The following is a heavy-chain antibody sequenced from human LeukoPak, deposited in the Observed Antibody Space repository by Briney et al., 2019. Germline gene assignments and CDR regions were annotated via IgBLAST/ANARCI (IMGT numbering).Heavy chain of an antibody. V-gene: IGHV3-74*01. CDR3: ARDGSSWSNWLDP. CDR2: INSDGSST. CDR1: GFTFSNYW. D-gene: IGHD6-13*01. Sequence: GGSLRLSCAASGFTFSNYWMHWVRQAPGKGLVWVSRINSDGSSTSYADSVKGRFTISRDNAKNTLYLQMNSLRAEDTAVYYCARDGSSWSNWLDPWGQGTLVTVSS. J-gene: IGHJ5*02.